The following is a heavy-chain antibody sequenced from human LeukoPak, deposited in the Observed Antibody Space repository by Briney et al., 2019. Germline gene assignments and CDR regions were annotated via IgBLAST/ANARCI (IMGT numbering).Heavy chain of an antibody. Sequence: GESLKISCKGSGYSFTSYWIGWVRQMPGKGLEWMGRIDPSDSYTNYSPSFQGHVTISADRSISTAYLQWSSLKASDTAMYYCARHVPYGNTFDIWGQGTLVTVSS. CDR3: ARHVPYGNTFDI. CDR1: GYSFTSYW. J-gene: IGHJ3*02. CDR2: IDPSDSYT. D-gene: IGHD3-10*01. V-gene: IGHV5-10-1*01.